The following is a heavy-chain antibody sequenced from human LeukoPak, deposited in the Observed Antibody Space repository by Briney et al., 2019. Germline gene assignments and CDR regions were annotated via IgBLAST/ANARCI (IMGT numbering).Heavy chain of an antibody. V-gene: IGHV3-7*01. D-gene: IGHD6-19*01. J-gene: IGHJ5*02. Sequence: GGSLRLSCGASGFTFRSYWMSWVRQAPGKGLEWVANIKQDGSETYYVDSVKGRFTISRDNAKNSLYLQVNSLRAEDTAVYYCAREAGYSSGWYLLNWFDPWGQGTLVTVSS. CDR1: GFTFRSYW. CDR3: AREAGYSSGWYLLNWFDP. CDR2: IKQDGSET.